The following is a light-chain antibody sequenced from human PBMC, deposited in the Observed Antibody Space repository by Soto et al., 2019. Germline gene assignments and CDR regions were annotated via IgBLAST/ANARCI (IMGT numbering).Light chain of an antibody. CDR1: QAIRND. V-gene: IGKV1-6*01. CDR3: LHDALFPYS. J-gene: IGKJ2*03. Sequence: AIQMTQSPSSLSASVGDTVTFTCRASQAIRNDLGWFQQRPGKAPKLLIYGISILQTGVPSRFSGSGSGTDFTLIISGLQPEDFATYYCLHDALFPYSFGQGTRLEI. CDR2: GIS.